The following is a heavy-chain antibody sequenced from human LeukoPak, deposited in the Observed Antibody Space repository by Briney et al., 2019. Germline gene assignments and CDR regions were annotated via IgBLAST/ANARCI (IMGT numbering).Heavy chain of an antibody. CDR2: FFYGETT. CDR3: ARAGPYCPSSTGYLPAYYYYMDV. Sequence: SETLSLTCAVSGYSLSSGYYWGWIRQPPGKGLEWIGNFFYGETTYYNPSLKTRVAISVDASKNQFSLRLTSMTAADTAVYYCARAGPYCPSSTGYLPAYYYYMDVWGKGTTVTVSS. V-gene: IGHV4-38-2*01. CDR1: GYSLSSGYY. D-gene: IGHD2-2*01. J-gene: IGHJ6*03.